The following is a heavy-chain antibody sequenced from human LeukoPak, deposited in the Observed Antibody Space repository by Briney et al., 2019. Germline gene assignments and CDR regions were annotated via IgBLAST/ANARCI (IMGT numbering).Heavy chain of an antibody. Sequence: SETLSLTCTVSGGSISSSSYYWGWIRQPPGKGQEWIGYIYYSDNTYYNPSLKSRVTISVVTSENQFSLKLSSVTAADTAVYYCARSSSYSSSVGYWGQGTLVTVSS. CDR3: ARSSSYSSSVGY. V-gene: IGHV4-31*03. J-gene: IGHJ4*02. CDR1: GGSISSSSYY. CDR2: IYYSDNT. D-gene: IGHD6-13*01.